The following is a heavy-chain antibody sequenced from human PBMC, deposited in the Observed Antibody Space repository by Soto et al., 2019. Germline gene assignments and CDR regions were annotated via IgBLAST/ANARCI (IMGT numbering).Heavy chain of an antibody. CDR1: GFTFSSYS. V-gene: IGHV3-21*01. Sequence: EVQLVESGGGLVKPGGSLRLSCAASGFTFSSYSMNWVRQAPGKGLEWVSSISSSSSYIYYADSVKGRFTIPRDNAKNSLYLQMNSLRAEDTAVYYCARDPPYWSYGLFDYWGQGTLVTVSS. J-gene: IGHJ4*02. D-gene: IGHD5-18*01. CDR3: ARDPPYWSYGLFDY. CDR2: ISSSSSYI.